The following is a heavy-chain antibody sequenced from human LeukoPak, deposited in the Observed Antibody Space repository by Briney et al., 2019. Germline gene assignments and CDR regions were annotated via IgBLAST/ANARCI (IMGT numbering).Heavy chain of an antibody. CDR3: ARERWGYDYVWGSYRSPTRSWTWYFDY. J-gene: IGHJ4*02. D-gene: IGHD3-16*02. CDR1: GGSFSGYY. Sequence: SETLSLTCAVYGGSFSGYYWRWLRQPPGKGLEWIGEINRSGSTNFNPSLKSRVTISVDTSKNQFSLKLSSVTAADTAVYYCARERWGYDYVWGSYRSPTRSWTWYFDYWGQGTLVTVSS. V-gene: IGHV4-34*01. CDR2: INRSGST.